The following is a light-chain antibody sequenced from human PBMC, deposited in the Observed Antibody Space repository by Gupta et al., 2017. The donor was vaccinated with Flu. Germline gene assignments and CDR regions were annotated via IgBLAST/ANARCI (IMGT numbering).Light chain of an antibody. CDR3: RRSPPTPWT. CDR1: QILLHINGYKS. Sequence: DIVMTQSLLSLSLTPGETASISCRASQILLHINGYKSLDWYMQKPGQTLQILIYLGSNRGSRVTDRFSGSGSGTDFTMKSSRVEDEDVGVYYCRRSPPTPWTFGQGTKVEIK. J-gene: IGKJ1*01. V-gene: IGKV2-28*01. CDR2: LGS.